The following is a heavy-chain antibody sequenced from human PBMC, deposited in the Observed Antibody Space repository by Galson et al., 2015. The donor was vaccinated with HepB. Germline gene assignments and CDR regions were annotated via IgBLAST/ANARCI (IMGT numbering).Heavy chain of an antibody. CDR3: AKCPYGSGSPLYWFDP. D-gene: IGHD3-10*01. Sequence: SLRLSCAASGFTFSSYAMSWVRQAPGKGLEWVSAISGSGGSTYYADSVKGRFTISRDNSKNTLYLQMNSLRAEDTAVYYCAKCPYGSGSPLYWFDPWGQGTLVTVSS. J-gene: IGHJ5*02. V-gene: IGHV3-23*01. CDR1: GFTFSSYA. CDR2: ISGSGGST.